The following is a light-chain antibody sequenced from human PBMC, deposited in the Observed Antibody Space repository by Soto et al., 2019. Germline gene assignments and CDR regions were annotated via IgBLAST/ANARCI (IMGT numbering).Light chain of an antibody. J-gene: IGKJ2*01. CDR2: AAS. CDR3: QQSYSTLQT. CDR1: KSISSY. V-gene: IGKV1-39*01. Sequence: DIQMNKSTSSLSASVGDRVTITCRASKSISSYLNWYQQKLGKAPNLLIYAASRLQSGVPSRFSGSGSGTAFTLTISSLQPEDFATYYCQQSYSTLQTFGQGTKLEI.